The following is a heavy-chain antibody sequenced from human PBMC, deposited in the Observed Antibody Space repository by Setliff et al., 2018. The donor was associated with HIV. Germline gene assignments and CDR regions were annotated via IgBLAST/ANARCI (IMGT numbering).Heavy chain of an antibody. V-gene: IGHV3-30*14. D-gene: IGHD3-22*01. CDR1: GFTFSTFP. CDR3: ASVTSDXXGYYWGYYFDY. CDR2: ISSDGNDK. J-gene: IGHJ4*02. Sequence: HPGGSLRLSCAASGFTFSTFPMHWLRQAPGKXXEWVAVISSDGNDKYNADSVNGRFTISRDNSENTLYLQMNGLRSEDTAVYYCASVTSDXXGYYWGYYFDYWGQGTRVTVSS.